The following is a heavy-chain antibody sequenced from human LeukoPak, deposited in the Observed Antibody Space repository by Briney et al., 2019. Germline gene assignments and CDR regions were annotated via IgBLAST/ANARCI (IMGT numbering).Heavy chain of an antibody. CDR2: INHSGST. D-gene: IGHD3-10*01. CDR1: GYSIRSGYY. V-gene: IGHV4-38-2*02. CDR3: ARVPYYYGSGSYISDTFDI. J-gene: IGHJ3*02. Sequence: SETLSLTCSVSGYSIRSGYYWSWIRQPPGKGLEWIGEINHSGSTNYNPSLKSRVTISVDTSKNQFSLKLSSVTAADTAVYYCARVPYYYGSGSYISDTFDIWGQGTMVTVSS.